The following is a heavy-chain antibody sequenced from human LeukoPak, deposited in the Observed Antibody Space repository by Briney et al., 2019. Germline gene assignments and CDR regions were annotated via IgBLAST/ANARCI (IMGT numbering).Heavy chain of an antibody. CDR3: ARDAFGVDKSPF. CDR1: GFTFSNYW. Sequence: GGSLRLSCAASGFTFSNYWMHWVRQAPGKGLLWVSRIKSDGSSTSFADSVKGRFTISRDNAKNTLYLQMNSLRAEDTAVYYCARDAFGVDKSPFWGQGILVTVSS. J-gene: IGHJ4*02. CDR2: IKSDGSST. D-gene: IGHD3-3*01. V-gene: IGHV3-74*01.